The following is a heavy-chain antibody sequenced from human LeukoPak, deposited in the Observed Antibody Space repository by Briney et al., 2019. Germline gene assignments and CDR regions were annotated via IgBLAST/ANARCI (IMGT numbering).Heavy chain of an antibody. CDR2: IYHSGST. CDR1: GYSISSGYY. V-gene: IGHV4-38-2*02. Sequence: PSETLSLTCTASGYSISSGYYWGWIRQPPGKGLEWIGSIYHSGSTYYNPSLKSRVTISVDTSKNQFSLKLSSVTAADTAVYYCARVSSYGSGSYLLNWGQGTLVTVSS. CDR3: ARVSSYGSGSYLLN. D-gene: IGHD3-10*01. J-gene: IGHJ4*02.